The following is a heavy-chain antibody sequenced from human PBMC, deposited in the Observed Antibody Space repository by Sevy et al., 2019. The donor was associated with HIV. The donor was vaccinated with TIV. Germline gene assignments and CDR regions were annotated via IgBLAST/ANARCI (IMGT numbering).Heavy chain of an antibody. CDR3: AREAVAGRSGPWKADYYYAGMDV. Sequence: GGSLRLSCVASGFTFSDYWMTWVRQAPGKGLEWVANIKQDGNEKYYMDSAKGRFTISRDNAKNSVYLQVNSPRAEDTAVYYCAREAVAGRSGPWKADYYYAGMDVWGQGTTVTVSS. CDR2: IKQDGNEK. J-gene: IGHJ6*02. D-gene: IGHD6-19*01. CDR1: GFTFSDYW. V-gene: IGHV3-7*01.